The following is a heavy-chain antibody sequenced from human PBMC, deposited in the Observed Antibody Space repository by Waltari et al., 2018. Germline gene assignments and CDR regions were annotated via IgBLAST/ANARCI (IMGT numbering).Heavy chain of an antibody. CDR3: AKGGSARGNYFDY. CDR1: GFIFSTYG. J-gene: IGHJ4*02. Sequence: QVQLVESRGGVVQPGRSLRLSCAASGFIFSTYGMHWVRQAQGKGLEWVAVISYDGSNTFYADSVKGRFTISRDNSQNTLYLQMKSLRDEDSAMYYCAKGGSARGNYFDYWGQGTLVTVSS. V-gene: IGHV3-30*18. D-gene: IGHD6-6*01. CDR2: ISYDGSNT.